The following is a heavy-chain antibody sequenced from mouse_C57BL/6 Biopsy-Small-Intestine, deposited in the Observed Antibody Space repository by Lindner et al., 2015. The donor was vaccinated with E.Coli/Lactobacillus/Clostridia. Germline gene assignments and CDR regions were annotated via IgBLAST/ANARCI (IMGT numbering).Heavy chain of an antibody. CDR1: GGPFSRDA. CDR3: ARASGLGYCTSTNCPTYYYYGMDV. D-gene: IGHD1-1*01. J-gene: IGHJ1*01. V-gene: IGHV1S14*01. Sequence: SVKVSCKASGGPFSRDAISWVRQAPGQGLEWMGGIIPIFGIITYAQKFGDRVTITADESMTTAYMDLSSLRSEDTAVYYCARASGLGYCTSTNCPTYYYYGMDVWGQGTTVTVSS. CDR2: IIPIFGII.